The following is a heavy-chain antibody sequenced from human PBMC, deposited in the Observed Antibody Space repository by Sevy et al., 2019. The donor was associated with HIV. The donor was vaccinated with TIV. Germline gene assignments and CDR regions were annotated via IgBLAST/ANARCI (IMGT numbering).Heavy chain of an antibody. CDR2: IGGGDT. J-gene: IGHJ5*02. Sequence: GGSLRLSCATSGFTFNIYAMSWVRQAPGKGLEWVSTIGGGDTYYADSVRGRFTISRGDSKSAVYLQMNSLRADDTAVYYCAKDGVSRNKLWDWFDPWGQGTLVTVSS. CDR3: AKDGVSRNKLWDWFDP. D-gene: IGHD2-21*01. V-gene: IGHV3-23*01. CDR1: GFTFNIYA.